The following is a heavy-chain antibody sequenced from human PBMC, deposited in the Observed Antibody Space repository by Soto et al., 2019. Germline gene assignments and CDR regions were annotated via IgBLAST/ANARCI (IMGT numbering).Heavy chain of an antibody. CDR2: ISSSGYI. CDR1: GFNFNSYT. D-gene: IGHD2-15*01. Sequence: PGGSLRLSCAASGFNFNSYTINWVRQAPGKRLEWLSSISSSGYIFSTDSVRGRFTISRDNAKNSVYLQINSLRAEDTAVYFCARDCSGRSCYTGMDVRGHGTTVTVAS. CDR3: ARDCSGRSCYTGMDV. V-gene: IGHV3-21*01. J-gene: IGHJ6*02.